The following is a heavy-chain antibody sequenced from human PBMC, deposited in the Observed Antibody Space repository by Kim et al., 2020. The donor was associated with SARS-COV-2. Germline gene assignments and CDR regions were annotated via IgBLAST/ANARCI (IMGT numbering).Heavy chain of an antibody. D-gene: IGHD6-13*01. V-gene: IGHV4-34*01. J-gene: IGHJ6*02. CDR2: INHSGST. CDR3: ARPRGQQLVNSLYYYGMDV. Sequence: SETLSLTCAVYGGSFSGYYWSWIRQPPGKGLEWIGEINHSGSTNYNPSLKSRVTISVDTSKNQFSLKLSSVTAADTAVYYCARPRGQQLVNSLYYYGMDVWGHGTTVTVSS. CDR1: GGSFSGYY.